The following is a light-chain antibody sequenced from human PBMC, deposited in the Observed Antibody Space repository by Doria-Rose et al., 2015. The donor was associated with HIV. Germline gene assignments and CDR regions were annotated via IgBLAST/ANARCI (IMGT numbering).Light chain of an antibody. Sequence: TQSPGTLSLSPGERATLSCRASQSFSSTCLAWYQQKPGQAPSLLIYDGSTRATGIPDRFSDSGSGTDFTLTINRLEPEDFAPYYCLQYGTSWTFGQGTKVEI. CDR1: QSFSSTC. CDR2: DGS. J-gene: IGKJ1*01. CDR3: LQYGTSWT. V-gene: IGKV3-20*01.